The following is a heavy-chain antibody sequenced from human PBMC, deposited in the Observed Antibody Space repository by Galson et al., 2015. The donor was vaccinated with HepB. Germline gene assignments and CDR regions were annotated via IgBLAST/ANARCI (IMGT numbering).Heavy chain of an antibody. CDR1: GFTFSSYG. CDR3: AKDAVYDYGDYYYYGMDV. V-gene: IGHV3-30*18. J-gene: IGHJ6*02. D-gene: IGHD4-17*01. CDR2: ISYDGSNK. Sequence: SLRLSCAASGFTFSSYGMHWVRQAPGKGLEWVAVISYDGSNKYYADSVKGRFTISRDNSKNTLYLQMNSLRAEDTAVYYCAKDAVYDYGDYYYYGMDVWGQGTTVTVSS.